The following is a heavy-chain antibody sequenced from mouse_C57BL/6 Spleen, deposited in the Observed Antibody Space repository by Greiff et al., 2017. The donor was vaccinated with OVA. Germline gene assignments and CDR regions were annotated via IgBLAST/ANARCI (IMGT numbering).Heavy chain of an antibody. CDR3: AIEGNYDAMDY. J-gene: IGHJ4*01. D-gene: IGHD2-1*01. V-gene: IGHV1-74*01. CDR2: IHPSDSDT. Sequence: QVQLQQPGAELVKPGASVKVSCKASGYTFTSYWMHWVKQRPGQGLEWIGRIHPSDSDTNSNQKFKGKATLTVAKYSSTAFMQLSSLTFEDSAVYYCAIEGNYDAMDYWGQGTSVTVSS. CDR1: GYTFTSYW.